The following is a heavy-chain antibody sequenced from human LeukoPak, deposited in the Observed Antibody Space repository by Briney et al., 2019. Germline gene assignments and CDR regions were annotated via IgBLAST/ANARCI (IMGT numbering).Heavy chain of an antibody. V-gene: IGHV4-34*01. CDR1: GGSFSGYY. Sequence: SETLSLTCAVYGGSFSGYYWSWNRQPPGKGLEWIGEINHSGSTNYNPSLKSRVTISVDTSKNQFSLKLSSVTAADTAVYYCARGREPGPAWFFQYYYYYFMDVWGKGTTVTVSS. D-gene: IGHD1-14*01. J-gene: IGHJ6*03. CDR2: INHSGST. CDR3: ARGREPGPAWFFQYYYYYFMDV.